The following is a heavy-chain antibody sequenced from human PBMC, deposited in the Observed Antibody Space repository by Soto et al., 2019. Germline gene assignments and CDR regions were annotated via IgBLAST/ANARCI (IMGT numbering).Heavy chain of an antibody. Sequence: QVQLQESGPGLVKPSETLYLTCTVSGGSISPYYWTWIRQPPGKGLEWIGYIYYGGTTSHNPSLKSRVTTSLEASKSHISLRPSSVTASDTAIYYSARLGAPFPALAPWGPGTLVTVSS. CDR2: IYYGGTT. CDR3: ARLGAPFPALAP. J-gene: IGHJ5*02. CDR1: GGSISPYY. V-gene: IGHV4-59*08.